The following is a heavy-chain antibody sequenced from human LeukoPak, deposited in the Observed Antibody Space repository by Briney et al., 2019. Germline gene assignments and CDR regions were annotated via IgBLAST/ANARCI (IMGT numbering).Heavy chain of an antibody. J-gene: IGHJ4*02. CDR3: ARSQNYYGSGDY. Sequence: SETLSLTCTVSGGSVSNGNYYWSWLRQPPGKALEWIGYIYHTGSTYYNPSLEGRVTISVDTSKNHFSVKLSSVTAADTAVYYCARSQNYYGSGDYWSQGTLVTVSS. V-gene: IGHV4-61*03. CDR1: GGSVSNGNYY. D-gene: IGHD3-10*01. CDR2: IYHTGST.